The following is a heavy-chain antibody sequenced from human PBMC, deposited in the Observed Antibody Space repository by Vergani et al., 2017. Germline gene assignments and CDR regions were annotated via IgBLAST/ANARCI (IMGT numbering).Heavy chain of an antibody. V-gene: IGHV3-30-3*01. CDR2: ISYDGSNK. Sequence: QVQLVESGGGVVQPGRSLRLSCAASGITFSSYAMHWVRQAPGKGLEWGAVISYDGSNKYYADSVKGRFTISRDNSKNTLYLQMNSLRAEDTAVYYCAREPRRGMIALHYWSQGTLVTVSS. CDR3: AREPRRGMIALHY. J-gene: IGHJ4*02. D-gene: IGHD3-22*01. CDR1: GITFSSYA.